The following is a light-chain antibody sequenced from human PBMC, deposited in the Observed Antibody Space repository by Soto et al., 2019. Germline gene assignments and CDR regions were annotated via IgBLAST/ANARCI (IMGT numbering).Light chain of an antibody. J-gene: IGKJ5*01. V-gene: IGKV3-11*01. Sequence: ILLTHSRATLSLSPGQRPTLCCRASQSVSSYLAWYQQKTGQAPRILIFDASNRATGIPARFSGSGYGTDFNLTISSLETEDFAVYYCQHRSIWPVSFGQGTRLEIK. CDR2: DAS. CDR1: QSVSSY. CDR3: QHRSIWPVS.